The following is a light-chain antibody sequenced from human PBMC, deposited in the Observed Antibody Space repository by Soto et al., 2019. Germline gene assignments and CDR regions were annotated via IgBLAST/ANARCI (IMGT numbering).Light chain of an antibody. J-gene: IGKJ1*01. CDR2: DAS. CDR3: QHYGSSPWT. Sequence: EIVLTQSAGTLSLSPGERATLSCRASQTVSGRYLAWFQQKPGQTPRLLIYDASTRAAGVPDRFSGSGSGTDFSLTINRLEPEGFAVYYCQHYGSSPWTFGQGTKVEI. CDR1: QTVSGRY. V-gene: IGKV3-20*01.